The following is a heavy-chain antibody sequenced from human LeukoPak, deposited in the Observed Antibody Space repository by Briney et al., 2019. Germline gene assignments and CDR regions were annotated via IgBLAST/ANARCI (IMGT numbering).Heavy chain of an antibody. V-gene: IGHV1-3*01. CDR3: ARDWIAAAGTGDWFDP. CDR2: LNVDTAST. J-gene: IGHJ5*02. D-gene: IGHD6-13*01. CDR1: GYTFSSYI. Sequence: ASVKVSCKASGYTFSSYIIHWVRQAPGQRLEWMGWLNVDTASTKYSQKFQGRVTILSDTSATTAYMELSSLRSEDTAVYYCARDWIAAAGTGDWFDPWGQGTLVTVSS.